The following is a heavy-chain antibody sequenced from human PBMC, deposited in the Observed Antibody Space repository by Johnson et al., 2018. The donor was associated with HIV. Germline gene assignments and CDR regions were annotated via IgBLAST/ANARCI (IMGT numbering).Heavy chain of an antibody. Sequence: QMLLVESGGGLVQPGGSLRLSCEASGFTFRSYGMHWVRQAPGKGLEWVAFIYYDGGNKYYADSLNGRFTISRDNSKNTLYLQMNSLRVDDTAMYYWAKAATMAGDAFDIWGQGTMVTVSS. CDR2: IYYDGGNK. D-gene: IGHD1-14*01. CDR3: AKAATMAGDAFDI. J-gene: IGHJ3*02. CDR1: GFTFRSYG. V-gene: IGHV3-33*03.